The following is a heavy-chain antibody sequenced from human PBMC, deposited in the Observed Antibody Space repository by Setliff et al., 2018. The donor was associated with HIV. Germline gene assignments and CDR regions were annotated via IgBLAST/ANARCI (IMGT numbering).Heavy chain of an antibody. D-gene: IGHD3-22*01. CDR3: ATIRAYYYDSSGQEYFQY. CDR2: FDPEDGET. V-gene: IGHV1-24*01. CDR1: GYSLTDLS. J-gene: IGHJ1*01. Sequence: ASVKVSCTVSGYSLTDLSIHWVRQAPGKGLEWMGGFDPEDGETVYAQKLQGRVTMAEDTSTDTAYMELSSLRSEDTAMYYCATIRAYYYDSSGQEYFQYWGHGTLVTVSS.